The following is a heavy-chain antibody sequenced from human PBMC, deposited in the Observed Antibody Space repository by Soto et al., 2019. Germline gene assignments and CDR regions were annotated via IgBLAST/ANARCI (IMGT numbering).Heavy chain of an antibody. Sequence: GGSLRLSCAASGFTFSSYAMSWVRQAPGKGLEWVSAISGSGGSTYYADSVKGRFTISRDNSKNTLYLQMNSLRAEDTAVYYCAKGLCSGGSCYYYFDYWGQGTLVTVSS. D-gene: IGHD2-15*01. CDR1: GFTFSSYA. CDR2: ISGSGGST. V-gene: IGHV3-23*01. J-gene: IGHJ4*02. CDR3: AKGLCSGGSCYYYFDY.